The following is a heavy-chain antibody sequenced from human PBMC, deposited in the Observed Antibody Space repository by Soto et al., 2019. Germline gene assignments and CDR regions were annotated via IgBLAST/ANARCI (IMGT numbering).Heavy chain of an antibody. V-gene: IGHV1-69*13. J-gene: IGHJ5*01. CDR2: IIPIFGTA. Sequence: VASVKVSCKASGGTFSSYAISWVRQAPGQGLEWMGGIIPIFGTANYAQKFQGRVTITADESTSTASMELSSLRPEDTVAYYCPTIRQYCYGSSGSYVLLFDLCGQATLVTVTA. CDR1: GGTFSSYA. D-gene: IGHD3-22*01. CDR3: PTIRQYCYGSSGSYVLLFDL.